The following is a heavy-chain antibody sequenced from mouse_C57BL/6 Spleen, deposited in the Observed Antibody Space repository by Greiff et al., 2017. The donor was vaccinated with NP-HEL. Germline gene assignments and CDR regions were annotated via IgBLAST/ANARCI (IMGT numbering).Heavy chain of an antibody. V-gene: IGHV3-6*01. CDR3: AREPDAMDY. Sequence: VQLKESGPGLVKPSQSLSLTCSVTGYSITSGYYWNWIRQFPGNKLEWMGYISYDGSNNYNPSLKNRISITRDTSKNQFFLKLNSVTTEDTATYYCAREPDAMDYWGQGTSVTVSS. J-gene: IGHJ4*01. CDR1: GYSITSGYY. CDR2: ISYDGSN.